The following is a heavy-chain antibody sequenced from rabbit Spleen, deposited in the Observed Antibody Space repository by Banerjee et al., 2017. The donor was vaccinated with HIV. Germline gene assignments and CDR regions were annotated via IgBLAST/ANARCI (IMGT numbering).Heavy chain of an antibody. Sequence: QSLEESGGGLVQPEGSLALTCKASGFSFSSSDYICWVRQAPGKGLEWISCIAGSSSGFTYSATWAKGRFTISKTSSTTVTLQMTSLTGADTAAYFCARDGYSRGWGIILYYFNLWGPGTLVTVS. V-gene: IGHV1S40*01. D-gene: IGHD4-1*01. J-gene: IGHJ4*01. CDR1: GFSFSSSDY. CDR2: IAGSSSGFT. CDR3: ARDGYSRGWGIILYYFNL.